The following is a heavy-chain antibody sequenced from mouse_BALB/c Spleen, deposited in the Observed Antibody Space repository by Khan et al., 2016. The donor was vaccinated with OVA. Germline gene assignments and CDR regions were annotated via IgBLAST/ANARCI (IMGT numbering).Heavy chain of an antibody. V-gene: IGHV5-6*01. CDR1: GFTFSSYS. J-gene: IGHJ3*01. CDR2: ISSCGDYT. CDR3: ASDLAGSFAY. Sequence: EVELVESGGDLVEPGGSLKLSCAASGFTFSSYSMSWVRQTPDKRLEWVAAISSCGDYTYYPDIVKGRFTISIDNSKNTLYLEMSSLNSEDTDMYFCASDLAGSFAYWGQGTLVAVSA. D-gene: IGHD1-1*01.